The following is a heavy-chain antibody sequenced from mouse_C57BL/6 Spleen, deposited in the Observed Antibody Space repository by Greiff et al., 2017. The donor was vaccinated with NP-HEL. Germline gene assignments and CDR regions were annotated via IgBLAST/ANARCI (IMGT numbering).Heavy chain of an antibody. CDR3: ARWGLRPLDY. V-gene: IGHV1-4*01. J-gene: IGHJ2*01. CDR2: INPSSGYT. CDR1: GYTFTSYT. Sequence: VQLQQSGAELARPGASVKMSCKASGYTFTSYTMHWVKQRPGQGLEWIGYINPSSGYTKYNQKFKDKATLTADKSSSTADMQLSSLTSEDSAVYYCARWGLRPLDYWGQGTTLTDSS. D-gene: IGHD2-2*01.